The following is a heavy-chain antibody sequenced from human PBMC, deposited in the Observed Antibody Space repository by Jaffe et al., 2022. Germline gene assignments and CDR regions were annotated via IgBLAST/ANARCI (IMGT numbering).Heavy chain of an antibody. Sequence: EVQLVESGGGLVQPGGSLRLSCAASGFTFSSYSMNWVRQAPGKGLEWVSYISSSSSTIYYADSVKGRFTISRDNAKNSLYLQMNSLRAEDTAVYYCAREGDFWSAVCPFDYWGQGTLVTVSS. J-gene: IGHJ4*02. D-gene: IGHD3-3*01. CDR3: AREGDFWSAVCPFDY. CDR2: ISSSSSTI. CDR1: GFTFSSYS. V-gene: IGHV3-48*01.